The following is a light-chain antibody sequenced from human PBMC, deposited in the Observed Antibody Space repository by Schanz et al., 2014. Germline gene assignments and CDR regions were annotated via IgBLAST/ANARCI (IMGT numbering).Light chain of an antibody. J-gene: IGLJ2*01. V-gene: IGLV2-8*01. CDR2: DVT. CDR1: SSDVGDYNY. CDR3: CSYAGSNNLV. Sequence: QSALTQPPSASGSPGQSVTISCTGTSSDVGDYNYVSWYQQHPGKAPKLMIYDVTYRPSGVSNRFSGSKSGNTASLTISGLQAEDEADYYCCSYAGSNNLVFGGGTKLTVL.